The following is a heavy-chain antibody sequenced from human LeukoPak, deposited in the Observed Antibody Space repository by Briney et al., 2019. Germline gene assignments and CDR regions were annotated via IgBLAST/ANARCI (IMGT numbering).Heavy chain of an antibody. Sequence: PGGSLRPSCAASGFTFSSYSMNWVRQAPGKGLEWVSSISSSSSYIYYADSVKGRFTISRDNAKNSLYLQMNSLRAEDTAVYYCARDCRGATGTTEGYYFDYWGQGTLVTVSS. D-gene: IGHD1-1*01. CDR3: ARDCRGATGTTEGYYFDY. J-gene: IGHJ4*02. CDR2: ISSSSSYI. CDR1: GFTFSSYS. V-gene: IGHV3-21*01.